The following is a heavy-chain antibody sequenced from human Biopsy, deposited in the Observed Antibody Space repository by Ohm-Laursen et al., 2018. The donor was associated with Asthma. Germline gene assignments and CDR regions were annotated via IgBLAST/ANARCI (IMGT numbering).Heavy chain of an antibody. J-gene: IGHJ4*02. V-gene: IGHV3-30*18. CDR3: AKDVGWELPQYYFDY. Sequence: SLRLSCTASRFTFSSYGMHWVRQAPGKGLEWVAVISYDGSNKYYADSVKGRFTISRGNSKNTLYLQMNSLRAEDTAVYYCAKDVGWELPQYYFDYWGQGTLVTVSS. CDR2: ISYDGSNK. D-gene: IGHD1-26*01. CDR1: RFTFSSYG.